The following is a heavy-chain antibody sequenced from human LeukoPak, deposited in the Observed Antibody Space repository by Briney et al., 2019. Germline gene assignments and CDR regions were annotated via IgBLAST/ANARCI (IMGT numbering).Heavy chain of an antibody. J-gene: IGHJ4*02. CDR3: ARHRGYSYGPSVYYFDY. V-gene: IGHV4-34*01. CDR1: SGSFSGHQ. Sequence: PSETLSLTCAVYSGSFSGHQWSWIRQPPGKGLEWIGEIDHTGSTNYNPSLNSRVTISVDTSKSQFSLKLSSVTAADTAVYYCARHRGYSYGPSVYYFDYRGQGTLVTVSS. D-gene: IGHD5-18*01. CDR2: IDHTGST.